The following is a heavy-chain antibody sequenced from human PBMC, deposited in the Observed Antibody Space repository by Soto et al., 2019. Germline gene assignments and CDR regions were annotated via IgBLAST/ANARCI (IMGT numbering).Heavy chain of an antibody. CDR2: IYYSGST. Sequence: SETLSLTCTVSGGSISSGGYYWSWIRQHPGKGLEWIGYIYYSGSTYYNPSLKSRVTISVDTSKNQFSLKLSSVTAVDTAVYYCAREYDSSGYSHWGQGTLVTVSS. J-gene: IGHJ4*02. CDR3: AREYDSSGYSH. V-gene: IGHV4-31*03. D-gene: IGHD3-22*01. CDR1: GGSISSGGYY.